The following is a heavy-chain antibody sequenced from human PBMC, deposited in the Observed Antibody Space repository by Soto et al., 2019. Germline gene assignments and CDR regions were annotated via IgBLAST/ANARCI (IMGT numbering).Heavy chain of an antibody. CDR1: GFTFSNYA. J-gene: IGHJ4*02. V-gene: IGHV3-23*01. CDR2: ISGNGDST. CDR3: AKRLNHYDSSGYLFDY. D-gene: IGHD3-22*01. Sequence: GGSLRLSCAASGFTFSNYAMNWVRQAPEKGLEWVSGISGNGDSTYYADSVKGRFTISRDNSKNTLYLQMNSLRAEDTAVYYCAKRLNHYDSSGYLFDYWGQGTLVTVSS.